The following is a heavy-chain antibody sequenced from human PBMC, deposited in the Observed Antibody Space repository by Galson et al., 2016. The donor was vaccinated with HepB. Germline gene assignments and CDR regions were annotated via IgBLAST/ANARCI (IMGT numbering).Heavy chain of an antibody. V-gene: IGHV1-3*04. CDR2: INTGNGAT. D-gene: IGHD2-2*01. J-gene: IGHJ2*01. Sequence: SVKVSCKASGDTFTNYAVHWVRQAPGQWLEWMGWINTGNGATKYSQKFQGRVTFTRDTSANIAYMELSILRSEDTAVYYCTLGSSRTFCSPLRYFDLWGRGTLVTVSS. CDR1: GDTFTNYA. CDR3: TLGSSRTFCSPLRYFDL.